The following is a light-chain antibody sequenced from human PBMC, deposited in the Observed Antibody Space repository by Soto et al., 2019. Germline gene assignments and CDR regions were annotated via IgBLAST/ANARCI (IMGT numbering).Light chain of an antibody. Sequence: QSALTQPASVSGSPGQSSTISCTGTSSDVGAYNRVSWYQQHPGKAPKLMLYDVSNRPSTISNRFSGSKSGNTASLTISGLQAEDEADYYCCSHASRSTLLFGGGTKLTVL. CDR3: CSHASRSTLL. CDR1: SSDVGAYNR. J-gene: IGLJ2*01. CDR2: DVS. V-gene: IGLV2-14*03.